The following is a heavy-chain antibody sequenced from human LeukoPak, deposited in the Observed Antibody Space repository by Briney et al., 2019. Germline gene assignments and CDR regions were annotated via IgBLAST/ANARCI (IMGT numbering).Heavy chain of an antibody. D-gene: IGHD3-22*01. Sequence: SETLSLTCAVYGGSFSSYYWGWIRQPPGKGLEWIGSIYYSGSTYYNPSLKSRVTISVDTSKNQFSLKLSSVTAADTAVYYCARHGPHYYDSSGYWGQGTLVTVSS. CDR3: ARHGPHYYDSSGY. V-gene: IGHV4-39*01. CDR1: GGSFSSYY. CDR2: IYYSGST. J-gene: IGHJ4*02.